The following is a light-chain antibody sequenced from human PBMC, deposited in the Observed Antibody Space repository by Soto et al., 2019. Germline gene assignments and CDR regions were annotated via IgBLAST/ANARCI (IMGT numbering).Light chain of an antibody. V-gene: IGLV2-23*01. CDR3: CSYAGNSLYV. CDR1: SSDVGSYNL. Sequence: QSVLTQPASVSGSPGQSIIISCTGTSSDVGSYNLVSWYQQHPGKAPKLMIYEGSKRPSGVSNRFSGSKSGNTASLTISGLQAEDEADYYCCSYAGNSLYVFGTGTKVTVL. CDR2: EGS. J-gene: IGLJ1*01.